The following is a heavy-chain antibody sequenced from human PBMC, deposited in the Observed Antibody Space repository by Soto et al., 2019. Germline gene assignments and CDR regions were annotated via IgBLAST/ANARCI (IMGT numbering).Heavy chain of an antibody. Sequence: LVNPTQTLTLTCTVSGFALTTTGMCVTCIRQPPGKALEWLALIEWGDDKNYNTSLMTRLTLSKDTSKNQVVLTMTNMDPVDTGTYYCARMLKRGTSDWIQIDYWGQGTLVTVSS. CDR2: IEWGDDK. J-gene: IGHJ4*02. CDR1: GFALTTTGMC. CDR3: ARMLKRGTSDWIQIDY. D-gene: IGHD3-9*01. V-gene: IGHV2-70*01.